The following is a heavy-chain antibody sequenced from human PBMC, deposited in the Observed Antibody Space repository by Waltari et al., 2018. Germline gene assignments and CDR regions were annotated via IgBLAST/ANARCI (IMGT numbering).Heavy chain of an antibody. Sequence: EVQMVESGGGSMKPGDSLRLSCVPSGFGFNAAWLTWVRQAPVKGLEWVGRIKSKREREKTDVASSGRGRFSIERDESQNMVFLQMNSLRTEDTALYYCTTLDALWGGWGHGTRVTVSS. CDR3: TTLDALWGG. J-gene: IGHJ4*01. D-gene: IGHD7-27*01. CDR2: IKSKREREKT. CDR1: GFGFNAAW. V-gene: IGHV3-15*01.